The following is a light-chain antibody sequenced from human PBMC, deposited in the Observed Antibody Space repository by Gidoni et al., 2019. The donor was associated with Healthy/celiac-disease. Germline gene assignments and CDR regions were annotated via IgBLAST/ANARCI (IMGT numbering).Light chain of an antibody. J-gene: IGKJ3*01. CDR1: QCVSSN. CDR3: QQYNNWLFT. CDR2: GAS. V-gene: IGKV3-15*01. Sequence: ELVMTQSPSTLSVSPGERATRSCRASQCVSSNLAWYQQKPGQAPRLLIYGASTRATGIPARFSGSGSGTEFTLTISSLQSEDFAVYYCQQYNNWLFTFGPGTKVEIK.